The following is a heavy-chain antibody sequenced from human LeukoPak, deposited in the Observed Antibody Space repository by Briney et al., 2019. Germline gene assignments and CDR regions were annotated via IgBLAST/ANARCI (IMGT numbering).Heavy chain of an antibody. Sequence: SETLSLTCAVYGGSFSGYYWSWIRQPPGKGLEWIGETNHSGSTNYNPSLKSRVTISVDTSKNQFSLKLSSVTAADTAVYYCALFPNDYGDYAPSWGQGTLVTVSS. CDR2: TNHSGST. CDR3: ALFPNDYGDYAPS. CDR1: GGSFSGYY. J-gene: IGHJ4*02. V-gene: IGHV4-34*01. D-gene: IGHD4-17*01.